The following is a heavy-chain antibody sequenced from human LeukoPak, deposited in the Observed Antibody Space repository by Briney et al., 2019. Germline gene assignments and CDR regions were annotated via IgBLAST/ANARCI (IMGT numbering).Heavy chain of an antibody. V-gene: IGHV3-64*04. D-gene: IGHD3-10*01. CDR1: GFTFSRYP. CDR2: INSNGGGT. Sequence: GGSLRLSCSASGFTFSRYPMHWVRQAPGKGLEYVSAINSNGGGTYNADSVKGRFTISRDNSLYTVYLQMDSLRGDDTAVYYCAKDRISYTTSPGELSHWGQGTLVIVSS. CDR3: AKDRISYTTSPGELSH. J-gene: IGHJ4*02.